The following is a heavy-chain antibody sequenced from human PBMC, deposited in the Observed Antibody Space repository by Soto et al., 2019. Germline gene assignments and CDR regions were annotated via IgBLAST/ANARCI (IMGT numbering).Heavy chain of an antibody. D-gene: IGHD1-26*01. CDR3: ARDPGSYSGSHLV. Sequence: QVQLVQSGAEVKKPGASVMVSCKASGYSFTSYGINWVRLAPGQGLEWMVWISAYNGNTNYAQKFQGRVTMSTETSTSTAYMELKSLKSDDTAMYYCARDPGSYSGSHLVWGQGTLVTVSS. V-gene: IGHV1-18*01. J-gene: IGHJ4*02. CDR2: ISAYNGNT. CDR1: GYSFTSYG.